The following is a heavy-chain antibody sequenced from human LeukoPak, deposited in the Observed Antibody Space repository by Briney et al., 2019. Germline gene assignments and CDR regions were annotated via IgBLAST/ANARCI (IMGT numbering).Heavy chain of an antibody. CDR1: GFTLSTYA. CDR3: ATTSTVTVNFDN. D-gene: IGHD4-17*01. V-gene: IGHV3-23*05. Sequence: PGGSLRLSCSASGFTLSTYAMSWVRQAPGKGLEWVSAIDNSGTVTYYADSVRGRFTISRDNFKNTLSLQMNSLRAEDTAVYHCATTSTVTVNFDNWGQGTLVTVSS. CDR2: IDNSGTVT. J-gene: IGHJ4*02.